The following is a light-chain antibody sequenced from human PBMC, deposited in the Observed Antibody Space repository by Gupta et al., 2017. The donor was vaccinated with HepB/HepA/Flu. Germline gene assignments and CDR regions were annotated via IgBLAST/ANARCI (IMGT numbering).Light chain of an antibody. CDR2: RDK. Sequence: QSGVPHSPSASATPGQRVTISCSGSSSNIGNNYVYWYQQLPGTAPKLFIDRDKQRPSGVPDRFSGSKSGTIASLTIRGLRIEDEADYYWALGDDGWVFGGGTKLTVL. CDR3: ALGDDGWV. J-gene: IGLJ3*02. CDR1: SSNIGNNY. V-gene: IGLV1-47*01.